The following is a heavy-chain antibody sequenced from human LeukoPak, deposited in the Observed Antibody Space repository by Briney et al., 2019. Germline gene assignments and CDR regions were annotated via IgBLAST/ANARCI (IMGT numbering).Heavy chain of an antibody. D-gene: IGHD3-22*01. CDR3: ARGLGDYYDTSGYYYAVPAH. CDR1: GYTFTTYD. Sequence: ASVKVSCKASGYTFTTYDITWVRQATGQGLEWMGWMNPNSGDTAYAQRFQGRVAMTRDTSISTAYMELSSLRSEDTAVYYCARGLGDYYDTSGYYYAVPAHWGQGTLVTVSS. J-gene: IGHJ4*02. CDR2: MNPNSGDT. V-gene: IGHV1-8*01.